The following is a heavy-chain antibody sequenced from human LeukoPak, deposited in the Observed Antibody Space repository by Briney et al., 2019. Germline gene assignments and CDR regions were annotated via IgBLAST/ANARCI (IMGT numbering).Heavy chain of an antibody. J-gene: IGHJ4*02. CDR3: ARQQWRYYGSGSYQLDY. Sequence: ASVKVSCKASGYTFTSYGISWVRQAPGQGLEWMGWISAYNGNTNYAQKLQGRVAMTTDTSTSTAYMELRSLRSDDTAVYYCARQQWRYYGSGSYQLDYWGQGTLVTVSS. CDR2: ISAYNGNT. CDR1: GYTFTSYG. V-gene: IGHV1-18*01. D-gene: IGHD3-10*01.